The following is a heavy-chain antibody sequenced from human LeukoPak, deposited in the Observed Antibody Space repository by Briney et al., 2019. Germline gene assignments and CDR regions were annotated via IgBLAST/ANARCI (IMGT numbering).Heavy chain of an antibody. CDR2: ISYDGDNK. CDR3: ARDSGVDAYIDY. V-gene: IGHV3-30-3*01. CDR1: GFTFNNYA. D-gene: IGHD3-3*01. Sequence: HPGGSLRLSCAASGFTFNNYAMHWVRQAPGKGLEWVAVISYDGDNKYYADSVKGRFTISRDNAKNSLYLQMNSLRDEDTAVYYCARDSGVDAYIDYWGQGTLVTVSA. J-gene: IGHJ4*02.